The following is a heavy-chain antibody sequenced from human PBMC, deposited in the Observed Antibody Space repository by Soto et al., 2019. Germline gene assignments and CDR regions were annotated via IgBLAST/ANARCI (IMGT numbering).Heavy chain of an antibody. D-gene: IGHD3-16*01. Sequence: EEQLLESGGGLVQPGGSLRLSCAASGFTFSPFAMTWVRQAPGKGLEWVSVISGGGDNIFYADSVKGRFTISRDNSKDTLVLQMTDLRADDTAFYYCAKRTCVRGTSSATNYFDPWGQGTLVIVSS. J-gene: IGHJ5*02. CDR1: GFTFSPFA. V-gene: IGHV3-23*01. CDR3: AKRTCVRGTSSATNYFDP. CDR2: ISGGGDNI.